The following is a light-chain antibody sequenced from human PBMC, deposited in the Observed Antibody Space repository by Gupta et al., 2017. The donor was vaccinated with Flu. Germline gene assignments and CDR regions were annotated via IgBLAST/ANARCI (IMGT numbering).Light chain of an antibody. J-gene: IGLJ3*02. CDR3: AAWDDSLNVWV. CDR2: SDN. V-gene: IGLV1-44*01. CDR1: SSNIASNT. Sequence: QSVLTQPPSASGTPGQRVTTSCSGSSSNIASNTVNWYQQVPGTAPKLLIYSDNRRPSGVPDRFSGSQSGTSASLAISGLQSEDEADYYCAAWDDSLNVWVFGGGTKLTVL.